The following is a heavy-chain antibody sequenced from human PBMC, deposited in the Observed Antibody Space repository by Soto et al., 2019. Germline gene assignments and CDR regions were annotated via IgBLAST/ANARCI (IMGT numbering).Heavy chain of an antibody. D-gene: IGHD1-26*01. CDR2: ISHDGTNK. V-gene: IGHV3-30*18. CDR3: AKTPWEKYYSSWFDC. J-gene: IGHJ4*02. CDR1: GFTFNSYG. Sequence: QVQLVESGGGVVQPGRSLRLSCAASGFTFNSYGMHWVRQAPGKGLEWVASISHDGTNKYYVDSVKGRFTISRDNSKSTLYLQMNSLRAEDTAVYYCAKTPWEKYYSSWFDCWGQGTLVTVCS.